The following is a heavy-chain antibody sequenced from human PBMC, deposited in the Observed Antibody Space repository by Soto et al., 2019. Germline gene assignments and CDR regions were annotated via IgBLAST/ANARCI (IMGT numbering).Heavy chain of an antibody. D-gene: IGHD3-22*01. V-gene: IGHV3-30-3*01. CDR1: GFTFSSYA. Sequence: QVQLVESGGGVVQPGRSLRLSCAASGFTFSSYAMHWVRQAPGKGLELVAVISYDGSNKYYADSVKGRFTISRDNSKNTLYLQMNSLRAEDTAVYYCARVYSSGYLDYWGQGTLVTVSS. CDR3: ARVYSSGYLDY. J-gene: IGHJ4*02. CDR2: ISYDGSNK.